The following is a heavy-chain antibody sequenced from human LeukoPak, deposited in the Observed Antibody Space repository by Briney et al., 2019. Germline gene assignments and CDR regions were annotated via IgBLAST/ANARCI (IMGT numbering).Heavy chain of an antibody. J-gene: IGHJ4*02. V-gene: IGHV3-74*01. D-gene: IGHD2-2*01. Sequence: GGSLRLSCAASGNYWMHWVRQAPGKGLVWVSHDNSDGSWTSHADSVKGRFTISKDNAKNTVYLQMNNLRTEDTAVYYCVSFYETNWGRGTLVTVSS. CDR1: GNYW. CDR2: DNSDGSWT. CDR3: VSFYETN.